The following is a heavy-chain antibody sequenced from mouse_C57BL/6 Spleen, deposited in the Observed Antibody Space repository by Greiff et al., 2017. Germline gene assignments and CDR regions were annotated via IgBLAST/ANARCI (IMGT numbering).Heavy chain of an antibody. Sequence: EVMLVESGGGLVKPGGSLKLSCAASGFTFSDYGMHWVRQAPEKGLEWVAYISSGSSTIYYADTVKGRFTISRDNAKNTLFLQMTSLRSEDTAMYYCARPGYRNLWYFDVWGTGTTVTVSS. CDR3: ARPGYRNLWYFDV. CDR1: GFTFSDYG. V-gene: IGHV5-17*01. D-gene: IGHD2-5*01. J-gene: IGHJ1*03. CDR2: ISSGSSTI.